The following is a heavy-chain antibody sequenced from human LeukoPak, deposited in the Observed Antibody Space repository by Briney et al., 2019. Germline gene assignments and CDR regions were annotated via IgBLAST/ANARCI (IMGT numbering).Heavy chain of an antibody. CDR1: GGSISSGSYY. D-gene: IGHD2-2*01. Sequence: PSETLSLTCTVSGGSISSGSYYWSWIRQPAGKGLEWIGRIYTSGSTNYNPSLKSRVTISVDTSKNQFSLKLSSVTAADTAVYYCARTTYIVVVPAAIEPWFDPWGQGTLVTVSS. CDR2: IYTSGST. V-gene: IGHV4-61*02. J-gene: IGHJ5*02. CDR3: ARTTYIVVVPAAIEPWFDP.